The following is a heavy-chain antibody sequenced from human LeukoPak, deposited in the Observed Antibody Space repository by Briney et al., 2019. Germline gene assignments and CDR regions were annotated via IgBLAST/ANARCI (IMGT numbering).Heavy chain of an antibody. CDR3: ATVDVVPAAISLGVNI. Sequence: ATVKISCKVSGYTFTDYYMHWVQQAPGKGLEWMGLVDPEDGKTIYAEKFQGRVTITADTSTDTAYMELSSLRSEDTAVYYCATVDVVPAAISLGVNIWGQGTMVTVSS. J-gene: IGHJ3*02. CDR2: VDPEDGKT. D-gene: IGHD2-2*01. CDR1: GYTFTDYY. V-gene: IGHV1-69-2*01.